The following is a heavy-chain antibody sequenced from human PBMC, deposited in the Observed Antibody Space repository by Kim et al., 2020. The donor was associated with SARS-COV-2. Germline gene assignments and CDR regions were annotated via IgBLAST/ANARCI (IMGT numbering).Heavy chain of an antibody. CDR3: ARDVYYDSSNYFDY. Sequence: AGPVQGRFTNARDNSKNALYLQMDSLRPEDTAVYYCARDVYYDSSNYFDYWGQGALVTVSS. J-gene: IGHJ4*02. V-gene: IGHV3-30*01. D-gene: IGHD3-22*01.